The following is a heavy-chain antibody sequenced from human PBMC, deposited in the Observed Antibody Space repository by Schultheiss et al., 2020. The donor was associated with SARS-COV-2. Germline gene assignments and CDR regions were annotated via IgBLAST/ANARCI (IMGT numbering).Heavy chain of an antibody. CDR2: IKSKTDGGTT. J-gene: IGHJ5*02. D-gene: IGHD2-15*01. CDR3: TRDWIDCSGGSCYPGVDWFDP. V-gene: IGHV3-15*01. Sequence: GGSLRLSCAASRFTFSSYAMSWVRQAPGKGLEWVGRIKSKTDGGTTDYAAPVKGRFTISRDDSKNTLYLQMNSLKTEDTAVYYCTRDWIDCSGGSCYPGVDWFDPWGQGTLVTVSS. CDR1: RFTFSSYA.